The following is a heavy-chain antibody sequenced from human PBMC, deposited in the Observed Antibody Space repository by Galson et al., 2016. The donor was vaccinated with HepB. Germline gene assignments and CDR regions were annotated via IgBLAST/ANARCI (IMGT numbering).Heavy chain of an antibody. CDR3: ARGPYSASSLFDS. CDR2: ISYSGST. Sequence: TLSLTCSVSGGSVGSGGYFWNWIRQHPGKGLEWIGYISYSGSTYYNPSLKSRITMSVDTSRNQFSLKLHSVTAADTAVYSCARGPYSASSLFDSWGQGTLVTVSS. CDR1: GGSVGSGGYF. D-gene: IGHD6-6*01. J-gene: IGHJ4*02. V-gene: IGHV4-31*03.